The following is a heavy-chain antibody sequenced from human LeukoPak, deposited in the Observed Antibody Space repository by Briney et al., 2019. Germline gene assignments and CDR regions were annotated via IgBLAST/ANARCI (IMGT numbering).Heavy chain of an antibody. CDR2: INPNTGDT. J-gene: IGHJ3*01. V-gene: IGHV1-2*02. Sequence: ASVEVSCKASGYTFTAYYMNWVRQAPGQGLEWMGWINPNTGDTNYAQKFQGRVTMTRDTSLTTGYMELNRLTSDDTAVYYCARGYAFDLWGQGTLVTVFS. CDR1: GYTFTAYY. CDR3: ARGYAFDL.